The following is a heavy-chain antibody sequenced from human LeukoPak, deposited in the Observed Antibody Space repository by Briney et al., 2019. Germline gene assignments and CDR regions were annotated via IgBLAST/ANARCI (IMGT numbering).Heavy chain of an antibody. Sequence: ASVKVSCKASGYTFTGYYMHWVRQAPGQGLEWMGWINPNSGGTNYAQKFQGRVTMTEDTSTDTAYMELSSLRSEDTAVYYCATVAGGPPSYWGQGTLVTVSS. CDR1: GYTFTGYY. CDR3: ATVAGGPPSY. CDR2: INPNSGGT. D-gene: IGHD6-19*01. J-gene: IGHJ4*02. V-gene: IGHV1-2*02.